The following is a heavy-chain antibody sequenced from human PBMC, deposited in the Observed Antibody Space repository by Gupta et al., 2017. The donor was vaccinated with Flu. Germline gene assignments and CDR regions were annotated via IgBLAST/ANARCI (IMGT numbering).Heavy chain of an antibody. CDR1: GFTFSDAW. Sequence: EVQLVESGGGLVKPGGYLRLSCAASGFTFSDAWMSWVRQAPGKGLEWVGRIKSKIDAGTTDYAAPVKGRFSISRDDSKNILYLQMNSLKTEDTAVYYCTGPVISIFGVIVDYWGQGTLVTVSS. V-gene: IGHV3-15*01. CDR3: TGPVISIFGVIVDY. D-gene: IGHD3-3*01. J-gene: IGHJ4*02. CDR2: IKSKIDAGTT.